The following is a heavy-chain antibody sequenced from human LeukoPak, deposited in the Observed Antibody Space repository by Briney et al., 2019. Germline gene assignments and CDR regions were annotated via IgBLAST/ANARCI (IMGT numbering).Heavy chain of an antibody. V-gene: IGHV3-7*01. D-gene: IGHD6-13*01. J-gene: IGHJ4*02. CDR3: ATGQGSRWDN. CDR1: GFSFNNHW. Sequence: GGSLRLSCAVSGFSFNNHWMSWVRQAAGKRLEWVANIKQDGSESYYVGSVKGRFTISRDNAKNSLYLQMDSLRGEDTAVYYCATGQGSRWDNWGLGTLVTVSS. CDR2: IKQDGSES.